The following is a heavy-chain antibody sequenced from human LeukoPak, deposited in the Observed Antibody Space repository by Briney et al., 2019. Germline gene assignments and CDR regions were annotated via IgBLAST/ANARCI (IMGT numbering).Heavy chain of an antibody. CDR3: ARSQWVLDY. Sequence: PGGSLRLSCAASGFNFNTYWMTWVRQAPGKGLEWVANIREDGNEKYYVDSVKGRFTISRDSAKDLLYLQMNSLGVEDTVVYFCARSQWVLDYWGQGTRVTVSS. CDR2: IREDGNEK. V-gene: IGHV3-7*01. D-gene: IGHD2-8*01. J-gene: IGHJ4*02. CDR1: GFNFNTYW.